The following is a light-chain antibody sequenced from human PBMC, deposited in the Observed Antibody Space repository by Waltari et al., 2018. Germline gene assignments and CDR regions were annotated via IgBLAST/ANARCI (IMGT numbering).Light chain of an antibody. CDR3: AAWDDSLRAWV. V-gene: IGLV1-47*01. CDR1: NSNIGSTY. Sequence: QSVLIQPPSASETPGQRVTISCSGSNSNIGSTYVGWYQHLPGTAPELLIYRNTQRPSGVPDRFSGSKSDTSASLAISGLRSEDEADYYCAAWDDSLRAWVFGGGTKLTVL. J-gene: IGLJ3*02. CDR2: RNT.